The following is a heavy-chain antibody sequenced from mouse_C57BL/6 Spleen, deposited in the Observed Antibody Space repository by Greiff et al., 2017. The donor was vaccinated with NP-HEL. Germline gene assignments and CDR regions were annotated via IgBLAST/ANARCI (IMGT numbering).Heavy chain of an antibody. D-gene: IGHD2-4*01. CDR3: ARSTMIKGLFAY. V-gene: IGHV1-18*01. CDR1: GYTFTDYN. J-gene: IGHJ3*01. Sequence: EVKLQESGPELVKPGASVKIPCKASGYTFTDYNMDWVKQSHGKSLEWIGDINPNNGGTIYNQKFKGKATLTVDKSSSTAYMELRSLTSEDTAVYYCARSTMIKGLFAYWGQGTLVTVSA. CDR2: INPNNGGT.